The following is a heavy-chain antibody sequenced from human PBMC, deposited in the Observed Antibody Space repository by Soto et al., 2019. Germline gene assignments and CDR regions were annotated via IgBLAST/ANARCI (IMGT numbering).Heavy chain of an antibody. Sequence: PGGSLRLSCAASGLDFSSEVMCWVRQAPGKGLKWVSSISGSGRTIYHADSMRGRFAISRDNSKNSLYLQLNNLRVDDTAVYYCAKVGPSYYYGMDVWGQGTTVTVSS. CDR2: ISGSGRTI. CDR3: AKVGPSYYYGMDV. CDR1: GLDFSSEV. D-gene: IGHD1-26*01. J-gene: IGHJ6*02. V-gene: IGHV3-23*01.